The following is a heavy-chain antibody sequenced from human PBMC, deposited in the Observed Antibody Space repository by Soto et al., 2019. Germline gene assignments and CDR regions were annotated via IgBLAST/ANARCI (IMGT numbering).Heavy chain of an antibody. CDR2: IYPGDSIT. CDR3: ARQGNTTYGGNWLDP. CDR1: GYSFTTYW. J-gene: IGHJ5*02. D-gene: IGHD4-17*01. V-gene: IGHV5-51*01. Sequence: PGESLKISCKASGYSFTTYWIGWVRRMPGKGLEWMGIIYPGDSITRYNPSFQGQVTISVDKSFSTAYLQWSSLKAADTATYYCARQGNTTYGGNWLDPWGQGTLVTVS.